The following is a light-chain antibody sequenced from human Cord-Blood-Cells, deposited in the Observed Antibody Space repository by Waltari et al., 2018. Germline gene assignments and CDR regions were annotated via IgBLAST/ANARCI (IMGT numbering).Light chain of an antibody. Sequence: QSALTPPRSVSGSPGQSVTISCTGTSSDVGGYNYVSWYHQHPGKAPKLMIYDVSKRPSGVPDRFSGSKSGTTASLTISGLQAEDESDYYCCSYAGSYTFYVFGTGTKVTVL. CDR1: SSDVGGYNY. J-gene: IGLJ1*01. V-gene: IGLV2-11*01. CDR2: DVS. CDR3: CSYAGSYTFYV.